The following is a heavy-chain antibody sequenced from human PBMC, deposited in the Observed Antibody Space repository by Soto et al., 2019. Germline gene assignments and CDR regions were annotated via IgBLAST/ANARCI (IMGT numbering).Heavy chain of an antibody. V-gene: IGHV5-51*01. CDR3: ARRAYSSSSDPCYPHYGVVV. CDR1: GYSFTNYW. J-gene: IGHJ6*02. CDR2: IHPSDSDT. D-gene: IGHD6-6*01. Sequence: GESLKISCKGSGYSFTNYWIGWVRQMPGKGLEWMGIIHPSDSDTRYSPSFQGQVTISADKSITTVHLQWRSLKASDTAMYYCARRAYSSSSDPCYPHYGVVVSGPTPTVTVSS.